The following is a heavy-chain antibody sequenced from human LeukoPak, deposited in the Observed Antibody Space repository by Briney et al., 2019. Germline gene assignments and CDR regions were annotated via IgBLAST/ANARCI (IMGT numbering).Heavy chain of an antibody. CDR3: ARTSQWLVPFDY. CDR1: GGSISSSSFY. CDR2: IYYSGST. V-gene: IGHV4-39*01. J-gene: IGHJ4*02. D-gene: IGHD6-19*01. Sequence: PSETLSLTCTVSGGSISSSSFYWGWLRQPPGKGLEWIGSIYYSGSTYYNPSLKSRVTISVDTSKNQFSLKMSSVTAADTAVYYCARTSQWLVPFDYWGQGTLSPSPQ.